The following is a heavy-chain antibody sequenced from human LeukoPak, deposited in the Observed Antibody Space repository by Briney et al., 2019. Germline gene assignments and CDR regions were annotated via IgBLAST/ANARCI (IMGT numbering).Heavy chain of an antibody. V-gene: IGHV4-59*01. CDR1: GGSFSGYY. CDR2: IYYSGST. Sequence: SETLSLTCTVSGGSFSGYYCTWIRQPPGKGLEWIGYIYYSGSTNYNPSLKSRVTISVDTSKNQFSLKLSSVTAADTAVYYCARLNLGYCSSTSCYRNFDYWGQGTLVTVSS. J-gene: IGHJ4*02. CDR3: ARLNLGYCSSTSCYRNFDY. D-gene: IGHD2-2*02.